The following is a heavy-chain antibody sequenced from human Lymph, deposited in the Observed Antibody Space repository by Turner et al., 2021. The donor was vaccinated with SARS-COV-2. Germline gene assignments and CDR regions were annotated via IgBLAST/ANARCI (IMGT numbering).Heavy chain of an antibody. CDR1: GFTFSSYG. J-gene: IGHJ4*02. V-gene: IGHV3-30*18. D-gene: IGHD3-10*01. Sequence: QVQLVESGGGVVQPGRSLRLSCAASGFTFSSYGMHWVRQAPGKGLEWVAVISYDGSNKYYAASVKGRFTISRDNSKNTLYLQMNSLRAEDTAVYYCAKDGGGYFDYWGQGTLVTVSS. CDR3: AKDGGGYFDY. CDR2: ISYDGSNK.